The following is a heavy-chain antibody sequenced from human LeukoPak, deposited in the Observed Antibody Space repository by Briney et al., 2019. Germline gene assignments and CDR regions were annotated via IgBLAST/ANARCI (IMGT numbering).Heavy chain of an antibody. Sequence: PSETLSLTCTVPGASISSTSYYWGWIRQPPEKGLQWIGSIHYGGSAYYNPSLKSRITISVDTSKNQFSLKLSSVTATDTAVYYCARLTFYYDGSGYYFDYWGQGTLVTVSS. CDR2: IHYGGSA. CDR3: ARLTFYYDGSGYYFDY. D-gene: IGHD3-22*01. CDR1: GASISSTSYY. J-gene: IGHJ4*02. V-gene: IGHV4-39*01.